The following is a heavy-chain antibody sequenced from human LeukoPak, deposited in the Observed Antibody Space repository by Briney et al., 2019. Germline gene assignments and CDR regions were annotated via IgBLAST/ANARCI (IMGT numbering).Heavy chain of an antibody. Sequence: PGGSLRLSCAASGFTFSSYAMHWVRQAPGKGLEWVAVISFDGSNKYYADSVKGRFTISRDNSKNTLYLQMNSLRAEDTAVYYCVLYGDYESPDGFDIWGQGTMVTVSS. J-gene: IGHJ3*02. V-gene: IGHV3-30*04. CDR3: VLYGDYESPDGFDI. D-gene: IGHD4-17*01. CDR1: GFTFSSYA. CDR2: ISFDGSNK.